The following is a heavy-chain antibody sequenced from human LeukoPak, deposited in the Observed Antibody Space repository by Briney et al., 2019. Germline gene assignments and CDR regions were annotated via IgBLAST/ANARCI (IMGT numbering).Heavy chain of an antibody. CDR1: GFTFSSYG. J-gene: IGHJ2*01. V-gene: IGHV3-23*01. Sequence: GGSLRLSCAASGFTFSSYGMSWVRQAPGKGLEWVSVISGSGGSTYYADSVKGRFTISRDNSKNTLYLQMNSLRAEDTAVYYCAKVGYYDILTGYRWYFDLWGRGTLVTVSS. D-gene: IGHD3-9*01. CDR3: AKVGYYDILTGYRWYFDL. CDR2: ISGSGGST.